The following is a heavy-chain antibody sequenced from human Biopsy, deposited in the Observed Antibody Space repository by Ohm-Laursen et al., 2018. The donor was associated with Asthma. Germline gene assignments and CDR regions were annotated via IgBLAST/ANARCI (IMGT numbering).Heavy chain of an antibody. Sequence: GSSVKVSCKASGGTFSSYAISWVRQAPGQGLEWMGGIIPIFGTANYAQKFQGRVTITADESTSTAYMELSSLGKEDTAVYYCARGGYYGDRRHHNGLDVWGQETTVTVSS. J-gene: IGHJ6*02. CDR2: IIPIFGTA. V-gene: IGHV1-69*01. CDR1: GGTFSSYA. D-gene: IGHD4-17*01. CDR3: ARGGYYGDRRHHNGLDV.